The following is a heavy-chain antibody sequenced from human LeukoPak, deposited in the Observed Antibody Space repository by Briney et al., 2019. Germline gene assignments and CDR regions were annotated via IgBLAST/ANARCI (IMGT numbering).Heavy chain of an antibody. D-gene: IGHD6-13*01. Sequence: QPGGSLRLSCAASGFTFSSYAMSWVRQAPGKGLEWVSAISGSGGSTYYADSVKGRFTISRDNSKNTLYLQMNSLRAEDTAIYYCAKRGSSQYYFDYWGQGTLVTVSS. CDR3: AKRGSSQYYFDY. CDR1: GFTFSSYA. V-gene: IGHV3-23*01. CDR2: ISGSGGST. J-gene: IGHJ4*02.